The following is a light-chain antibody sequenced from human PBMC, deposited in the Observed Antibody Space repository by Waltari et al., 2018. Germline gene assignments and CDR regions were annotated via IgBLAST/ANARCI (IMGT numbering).Light chain of an antibody. CDR2: DVS. J-gene: IGLJ2*01. CDR1: SSDVGDYNY. CDR3: SSYTSSNTLVI. V-gene: IGLV2-14*03. Sequence: QSALTQPASVSGSPGQSITISCTGTSSDVGDYNYVPWYQQHPGKAPKLMIYDVSNRPSGVSNRFSGSKSGNTASLTISGLQAEDEADYYCSSYTSSNTLVIFGGGTKVTVL.